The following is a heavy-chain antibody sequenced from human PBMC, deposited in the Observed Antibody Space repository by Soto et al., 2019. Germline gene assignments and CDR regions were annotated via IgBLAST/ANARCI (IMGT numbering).Heavy chain of an antibody. CDR1: GGSIRSGDYY. Sequence: QVQLQESGPGLVKPSQTLSLTCTVTGGSIRSGDYYWSWIRQHPGKGLEWIGYIYSSGSTYYNPSLKSRLSISVDTSNNQFSLTLSSVTAADTAVYYCARDRSGWRGAGWFDPWGQGTLVTVSS. V-gene: IGHV4-31*03. D-gene: IGHD6-19*01. J-gene: IGHJ5*02. CDR3: ARDRSGWRGAGWFDP. CDR2: IYSSGST.